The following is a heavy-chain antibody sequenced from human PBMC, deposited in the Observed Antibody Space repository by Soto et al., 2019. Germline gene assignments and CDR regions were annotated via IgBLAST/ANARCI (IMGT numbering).Heavy chain of an antibody. D-gene: IGHD6-13*01. CDR3: GIVVRHQLVQALVPPNPLLDY. Sequence: GSLRLSCAASGFNFSSYEMNLVRQAPGKGLEWVSYISSRGSTMYYADSVKGRFTISRDNAKNSLYLQINSLRAEDTAVYYCGIVVRHQLVQALVPPNPLLDYWGQGTLVTVSS. V-gene: IGHV3-48*03. CDR2: ISSRGSTM. J-gene: IGHJ4*02. CDR1: GFNFSSYE.